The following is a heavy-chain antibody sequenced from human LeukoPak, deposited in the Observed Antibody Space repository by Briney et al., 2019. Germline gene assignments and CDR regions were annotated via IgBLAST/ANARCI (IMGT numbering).Heavy chain of an antibody. CDR1: GYSFSSYW. D-gene: IGHD1-7*01. CDR2: IYPDDSDT. Sequence: PGESLKIPCKGSGYSFSSYWIGWVRQMPGKGLEWMGIIYPDDSDTRYSPSFEGQVTISADKSISTAYLQWRSLKASDTAIYYCARRNYHAVYFDYWGQGPLVTVSS. V-gene: IGHV5-51*01. CDR3: ARRNYHAVYFDY. J-gene: IGHJ4*02.